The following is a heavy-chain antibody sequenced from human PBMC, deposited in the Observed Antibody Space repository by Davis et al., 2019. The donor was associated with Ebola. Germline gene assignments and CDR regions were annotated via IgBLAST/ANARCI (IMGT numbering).Heavy chain of an antibody. CDR1: GFTVSSNY. Sequence: GGSLRLSCAASGFTVSSNYMSWVRQAPGKGLEWVSVIYSGGSTYYADSVKGRFTISRDNSKNTLYLQMNSLRAEDTALYYCAKDQYSSSWYLGWRYYGMDVWGKGTTVTVSS. CDR3: AKDQYSSSWYLGWRYYGMDV. CDR2: IYSGGST. D-gene: IGHD6-13*01. J-gene: IGHJ6*04. V-gene: IGHV3-53*05.